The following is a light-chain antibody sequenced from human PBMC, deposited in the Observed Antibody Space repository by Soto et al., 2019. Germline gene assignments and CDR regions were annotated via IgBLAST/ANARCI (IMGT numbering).Light chain of an antibody. J-gene: IGKJ1*01. V-gene: IGKV1-5*03. CDR2: KAS. Sequence: IQMTQSPSSVSASVVDRVTITCRASQGISSWLAWYQQKPGKAPKLLIYKASTLKSGVPSRFSGSGSGTEFTLTISSLQPDDFATYYCQHYNSYSEAFGQGTKVDIK. CDR3: QHYNSYSEA. CDR1: QGISSW.